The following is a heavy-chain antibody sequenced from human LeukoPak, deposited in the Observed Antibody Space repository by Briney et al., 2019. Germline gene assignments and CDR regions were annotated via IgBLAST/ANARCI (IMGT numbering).Heavy chain of an antibody. CDR3: AREYSSSSGSVSDY. J-gene: IGHJ4*02. V-gene: IGHV3-48*02. CDR1: GFTFSSYN. Sequence: PGGSLRFSCAASGFTFSSYNMNWVRQAPGKGLEWVSYISSSSSTIYYADSVKGRFTISRDNAKNSLYLLMNNLRDEDTAVYYCAREYSSSSGSVSDYWGQGTLVTVSS. D-gene: IGHD6-6*01. CDR2: ISSSSSTI.